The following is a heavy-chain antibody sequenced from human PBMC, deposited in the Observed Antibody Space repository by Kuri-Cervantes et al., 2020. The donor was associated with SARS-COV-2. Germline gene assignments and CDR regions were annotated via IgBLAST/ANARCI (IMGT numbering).Heavy chain of an antibody. J-gene: IGHJ2*01. V-gene: IGHV3-21*01. CDR3: ARAGYSTGWFPDWYFDL. CDR2: ISSSSSYI. Sequence: GGSLRLSCAASGFTFSSYSMNWVRQAPGKGLEWVSSISSSSSYIYYADSVKGRFTISRDNAKNSLYLQMNSLRAEDTAVYYCARAGYSTGWFPDWYFDLWGRGTLVTVSS. CDR1: GFTFSSYS. D-gene: IGHD6-19*01.